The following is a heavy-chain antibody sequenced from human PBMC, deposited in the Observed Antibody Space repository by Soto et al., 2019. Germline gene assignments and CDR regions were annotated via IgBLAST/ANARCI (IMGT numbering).Heavy chain of an antibody. CDR2: FDPEDGET. CDR3: ARGGDIVRHMDV. CDR1: GYTLTELS. Sequence: ASVKVSCKVSGYTLTELSMHWVRQAPGKGLEWMGGFDPEDGETIYAQKFQGRVTMTEDTSTDTAYMELSSLRSEDTAVYYCARGGDIVRHMDVWGKGTTVTVSS. V-gene: IGHV1-24*01. D-gene: IGHD2-15*01. J-gene: IGHJ6*03.